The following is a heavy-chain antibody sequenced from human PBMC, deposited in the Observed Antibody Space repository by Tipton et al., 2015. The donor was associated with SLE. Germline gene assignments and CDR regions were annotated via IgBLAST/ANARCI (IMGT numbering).Heavy chain of an antibody. J-gene: IGHJ4*02. CDR1: GGSVRSGGYY. D-gene: IGHD3-3*01. CDR3: ARDPYDSWSDYQATFDY. Sequence: TLSLTCSVSGGSVRSGGYYWTWIRQRPGKGLEWVGHIDYYGSTKYNPSLGSRLTISVDTSKNQFSLKLTSVTAADTAVYYCARDPYDSWSDYQATFDYWGQGTLVTVSS. CDR2: IDYYGST. V-gene: IGHV4-31*03.